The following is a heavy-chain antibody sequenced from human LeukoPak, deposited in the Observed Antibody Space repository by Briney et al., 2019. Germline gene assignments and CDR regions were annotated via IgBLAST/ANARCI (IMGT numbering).Heavy chain of an antibody. J-gene: IGHJ4*02. V-gene: IGHV1-69*13. Sequence: ASVKVSCKASGGTFSSYAISWVRQAPGQGLEWMGGIIPIFGTANYAQKFQGRVTITADESTSTAYMELSSLRSEDTAVYYCARDDYGDYGEPDYWGQGTLVTVSS. CDR3: ARDDYGDYGEPDY. CDR1: GGTFSSYA. CDR2: IIPIFGTA. D-gene: IGHD4-17*01.